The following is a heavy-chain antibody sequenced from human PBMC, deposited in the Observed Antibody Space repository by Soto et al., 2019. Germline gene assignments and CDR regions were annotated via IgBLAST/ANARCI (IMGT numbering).Heavy chain of an antibody. V-gene: IGHV3-7*01. D-gene: IGHD2-2*01. J-gene: IGHJ6*03. Sequence: GGSLRLSCAASGFTFSSYWMSWVRQAPGKGLEWVANIKQDGSEKYYVDSVKGRFTISRDNAKNSLYLQMNSLRAEDTAVYYCASMRPSFEVVVPAASDYYYYMDVWGKGTTVTVSS. CDR1: GFTFSSYW. CDR3: ASMRPSFEVVVPAASDYYYYMDV. CDR2: IKQDGSEK.